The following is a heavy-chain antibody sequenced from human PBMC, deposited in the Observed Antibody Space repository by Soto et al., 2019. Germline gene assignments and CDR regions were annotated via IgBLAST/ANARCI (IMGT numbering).Heavy chain of an antibody. CDR3: AKDMGYYDSSGDYRPISPYCSVLDV. D-gene: IGHD3-22*01. CDR1: GFTFVDYT. CDR2: ISWDGGST. J-gene: IGHJ6*01. V-gene: IGHV3-43*01. Sequence: GRSMRHSYAASGFTFVDYTMRWISQTPGKGMEWVSLISWDGGSTYYADSVKGRFTISRDNSKNSLYLQMNSLRTEDTALYYCAKDMGYYDSSGDYRPISPYCSVLDVWRNRTIFTVSS.